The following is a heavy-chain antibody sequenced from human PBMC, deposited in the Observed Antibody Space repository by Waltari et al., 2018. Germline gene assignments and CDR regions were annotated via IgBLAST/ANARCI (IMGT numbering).Heavy chain of an antibody. CDR3: AREWGVMVGTAGFYFDY. CDR2: ISSVSSYI. D-gene: IGHD2-15*01. V-gene: IGHV3-21*01. CDR1: GITFSRHN. J-gene: IGHJ4*02. Sequence: EVQLVGSGGGLIKPGGSLRPSCAASGITFSRHNRKRVRQAPGKGLEWVSSISSVSSYIYYADSVKGRFTISRDNAKNSLYLQMNSLRVEDTAVYYCAREWGVMVGTAGFYFDYWGQGALVTVSS.